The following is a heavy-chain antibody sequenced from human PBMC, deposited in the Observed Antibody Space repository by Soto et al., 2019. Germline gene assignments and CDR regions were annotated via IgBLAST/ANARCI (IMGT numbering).Heavy chain of an antibody. CDR1: GGSISSSSYY. J-gene: IGHJ6*03. D-gene: IGHD6-6*01. V-gene: IGHV4-39*01. CDR3: ARSSIAALPYYYYMDV. CDR2: IYYSGST. Sequence: SETLSLTCTVSGGSISSSSYYWGWIRQPPGKGLEWIGSIYYSGSTYYNPSLKSRVTISVDTSKNQFSLKLSSVTAADTAVYYCARSSIAALPYYYYMDVWGKGTTVTVSS.